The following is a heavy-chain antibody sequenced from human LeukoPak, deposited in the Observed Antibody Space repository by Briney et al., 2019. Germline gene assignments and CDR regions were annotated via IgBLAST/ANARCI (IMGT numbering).Heavy chain of an antibody. CDR1: GYTFTSYG. CDR3: ARVSHGLHYDY. CDR2: ISAYNGNT. Sequence: ASVKVSCKASGYTFTSYGISWVRQATGQGLEWMGWISAYNGNTNYALKLQGRVTMTTDTSTSTAYMELRSLRSDDTAVYYCARVSHGLHYDYWGQGTLVTVSS. J-gene: IGHJ4*02. V-gene: IGHV1-18*01.